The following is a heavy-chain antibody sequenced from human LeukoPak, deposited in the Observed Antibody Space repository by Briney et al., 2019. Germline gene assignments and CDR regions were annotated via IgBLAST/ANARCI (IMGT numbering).Heavy chain of an antibody. V-gene: IGHV1-46*01. Sequence: GASVKVSCKSYGYTFTRYYMHWVRQGPGQGLEWMGVINPSAGSTRYAQKFQGRVTMTRDTSTSTVYMELSSLRSEGTAVYYCARGGHLRYGDTQNWFDPWGQGTLVTVSS. CDR3: ARGGHLRYGDTQNWFDP. CDR1: GYTFTRYY. D-gene: IGHD4-17*01. CDR2: INPSAGST. J-gene: IGHJ5*02.